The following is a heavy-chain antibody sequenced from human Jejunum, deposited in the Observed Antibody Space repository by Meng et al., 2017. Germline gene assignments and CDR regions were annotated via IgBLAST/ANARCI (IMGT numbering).Heavy chain of an antibody. CDR3: ARSPYSGSALPFFDY. Sequence: QVQLQESGPGLGKPSHTLSLTFTVSGDSFNSPDYYWSWIRQPPEKGLEWIGYIYYSGSTYYNPSLKSRVSISGDTSNKQFSLKLTSVTAADTAVYYCARSPYSGSALPFFDYWGQGSLVTVSS. CDR1: GDSFNSPDYY. CDR2: IYYSGST. V-gene: IGHV4-30-4*01. D-gene: IGHD1-26*01. J-gene: IGHJ4*02.